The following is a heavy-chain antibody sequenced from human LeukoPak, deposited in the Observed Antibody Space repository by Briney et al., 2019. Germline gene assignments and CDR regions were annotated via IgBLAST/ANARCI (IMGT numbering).Heavy chain of an antibody. CDR3: ASEMRGVPAAIGY. V-gene: IGHV4-59*01. D-gene: IGHD2-2*01. Sequence: PGGSLRLSCAASGFTFSDYYMSRIRQAPGKGLEWIGYIYYSGSTNYNPSLKSRVTISVDTSKNQFSLKLSSVTAADTAVYYCASEMRGVPAAIGYWGQGTLVTVSS. CDR1: GFTFSDYY. CDR2: IYYSGST. J-gene: IGHJ4*02.